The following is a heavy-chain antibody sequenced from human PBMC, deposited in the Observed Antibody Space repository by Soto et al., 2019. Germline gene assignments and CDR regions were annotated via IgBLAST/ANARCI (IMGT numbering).Heavy chain of an antibody. J-gene: IGHJ4*02. CDR3: AGDPYYYASDY. V-gene: IGHV3-11*01. CDR2: ISGSGSDT. D-gene: IGHD3-10*01. Sequence: GSLRLSCGASGFSFSDHYMTWVRQAPGKGLEWISYISGSGSDTYYADSVKGRFTVTRDNAKNSLYLQMTSLRADDTAVYYCAGDPYYYASDYWGQGTLVTVSS. CDR1: GFSFSDHY.